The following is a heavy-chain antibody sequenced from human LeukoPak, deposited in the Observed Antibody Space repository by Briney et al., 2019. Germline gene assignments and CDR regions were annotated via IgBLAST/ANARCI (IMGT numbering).Heavy chain of an antibody. J-gene: IGHJ4*02. CDR2: ISWDGGST. V-gene: IGHV3-43D*03. CDR1: GFTLSSYA. CDR3: AKSPAGREYYFDY. D-gene: IGHD3-10*01. Sequence: GGSLRLSCAASGFTLSSYAMSWVRQAPGKGLEWVSLISWDGGSTYYADSVKGRFTISRDNSKNSLYLQMNSLRAEDTALHYCAKSPAGREYYFDYWGQGTLVTVSS.